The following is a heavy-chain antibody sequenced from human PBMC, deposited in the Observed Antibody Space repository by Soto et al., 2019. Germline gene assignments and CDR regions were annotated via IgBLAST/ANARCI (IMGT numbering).Heavy chain of an antibody. D-gene: IGHD3-10*01. Sequence: QVQLQASGPGLVKPSETLFLTCTVSGGSVTYINNHYFRWFRLAPGNGLEWIGYISDFAYTSSNPSHNGRVPISVATSKTQFSLTLTSVTAADTAVYYCAWQGSGVLHVLVDVWGQGTTVTVAS. CDR3: AWQGSGVLHVLVDV. CDR2: ISDFAYT. CDR1: GGSVTYINNHY. J-gene: IGHJ6*02. V-gene: IGHV4-61*01.